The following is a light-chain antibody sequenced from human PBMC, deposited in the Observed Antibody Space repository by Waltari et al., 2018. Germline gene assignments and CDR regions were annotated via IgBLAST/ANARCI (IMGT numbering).Light chain of an antibody. J-gene: IGLJ1*01. CDR3: SSYGGINNSPYV. CDR2: EVS. Sequence: QSALTQPPSASGSPGQSVTISCTGTSSDVGSHDFVSWYLQFPGKAPKLIIWEVSRRPSGVPDRFSGSKSGNTASLTVSGLQAEDEADYYCSSYGGINNSPYVFGTGTKVTV. CDR1: SSDVGSHDF. V-gene: IGLV2-8*01.